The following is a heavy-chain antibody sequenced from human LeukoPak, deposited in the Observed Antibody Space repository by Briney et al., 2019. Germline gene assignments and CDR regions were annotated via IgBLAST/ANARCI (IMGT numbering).Heavy chain of an antibody. CDR3: AGEWYCSGGSCYSGATDY. CDR1: GYIFTNYG. V-gene: IGHV1-18*01. D-gene: IGHD2-15*01. CDR2: ISAHNGNT. Sequence: ASVKVSCKASGYIFTNYGISWVRQAPGQGLEWMGWISAHNGNTDYAQKFQGRVTMTTDTSTGTGYMELRSLRSDDTAVYYCAGEWYCSGGSCYSGATDYWGQGTLVTVSS. J-gene: IGHJ4*02.